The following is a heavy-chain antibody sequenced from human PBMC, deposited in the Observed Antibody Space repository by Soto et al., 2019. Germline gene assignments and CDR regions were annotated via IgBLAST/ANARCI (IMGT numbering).Heavy chain of an antibody. CDR1: GYTFNSYG. D-gene: IGHD3-16*01. CDR3: ARLRTWGARDFDY. J-gene: IGHJ4*02. CDR2: ISAYNGHT. Sequence: QVQLVQSGGEVKRPGASVRVSCKASGYTFNSYGISWVRQAPGQGFERMGWISAYNGHTDYARKFQGRVAITTDISTNIASMELSGLRSDDTAVYYCARLRTWGARDFDYWGQGTLVTVSS. V-gene: IGHV1-18*01.